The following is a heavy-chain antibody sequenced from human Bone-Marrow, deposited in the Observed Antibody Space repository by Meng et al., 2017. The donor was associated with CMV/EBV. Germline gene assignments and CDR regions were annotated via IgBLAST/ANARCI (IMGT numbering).Heavy chain of an antibody. D-gene: IGHD3-3*01. CDR2: IWYDGSNE. Sequence: GESLKISCAASGFNFSSYGMDWVRQAPGKGLEWVAIIWYDGSNEYYADSVKGRFTISRDKSRNTLYLQMNSLRVEDTAVYYCAKGSGYYRGGNVMDVCGQGTTVTVSS. CDR1: GFNFSSYG. CDR3: AKGSGYYRGGNVMDV. J-gene: IGHJ6*02. V-gene: IGHV3-33*03.